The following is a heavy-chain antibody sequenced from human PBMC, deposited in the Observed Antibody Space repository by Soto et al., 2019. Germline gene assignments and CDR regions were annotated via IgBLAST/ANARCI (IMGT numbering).Heavy chain of an antibody. J-gene: IGHJ6*02. CDR2: IKSKTDGGTT. CDR1: GFTFNNAW. D-gene: IGHD6-13*01. Sequence: GSLRLSCAASGFTFNNAWMTWVRQVPGKGLEWVGRIKSKTDGGTTDYAAPVRGRFTISRDDSKDTLYLQMNSLKTEDTAVYYCAGYSSSWYEGSLNYYYGLDVWGQGTTVTVSS. CDR3: AGYSSSWYEGSLNYYYGLDV. V-gene: IGHV3-15*01.